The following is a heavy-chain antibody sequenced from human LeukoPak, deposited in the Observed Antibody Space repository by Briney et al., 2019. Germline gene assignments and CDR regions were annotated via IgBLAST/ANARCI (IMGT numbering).Heavy chain of an antibody. D-gene: IGHD5-18*01. CDR1: GFTFSSYG. J-gene: IGHJ3*02. CDR3: AKEGGYSYGWGAFDI. Sequence: GGTLRLSCAASGFTFSSYGMSWVRQAPGKGLEWVSAISGSGGSTYYADSVKGRFTISRDNSKNTLYLQMNSLRAEDTAVYYCAKEGGYSYGWGAFDIWGQGTMVTVSS. CDR2: ISGSGGST. V-gene: IGHV3-23*01.